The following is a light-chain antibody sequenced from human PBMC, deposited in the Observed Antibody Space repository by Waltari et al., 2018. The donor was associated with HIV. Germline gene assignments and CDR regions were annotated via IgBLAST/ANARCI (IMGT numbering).Light chain of an antibody. CDR1: QSISVY. Sequence: DIQMTQSPPSLSASLGDRVIITCRASQSISVYLNWYQQKPGRAPKLLIYAASSLHTGVPPRFSACGSGTEFTLTINSLQPEDFATYYCQQSFSGLTFGPGTKVDV. V-gene: IGKV1-39*01. CDR3: QQSFSGLT. CDR2: AAS. J-gene: IGKJ3*01.